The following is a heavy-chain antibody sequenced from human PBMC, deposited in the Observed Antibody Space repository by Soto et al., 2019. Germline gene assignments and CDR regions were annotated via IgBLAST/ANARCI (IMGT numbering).Heavy chain of an antibody. V-gene: IGHV3-23*01. J-gene: IGHJ3*01. CDR1: GFTFSSYA. CDR2: ISADGGST. D-gene: IGHD2-21*02. CDR3: AKRFPPLFCGGDCLSFDV. Sequence: GGSLRLSCTASGFTFSSYAMSWVRQVPGKGLEWVSAISADGGSTYYANSVKGRFIISRDNTKNTLYLQMGSLRAEDTALYSCAKRFPPLFCGGDCLSFDVWGQGTMVTVSS.